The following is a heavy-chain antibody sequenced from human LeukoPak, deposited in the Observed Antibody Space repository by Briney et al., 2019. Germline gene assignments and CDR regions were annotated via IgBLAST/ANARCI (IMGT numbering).Heavy chain of an antibody. J-gene: IGHJ5*02. CDR2: INPNSAGT. D-gene: IGHD3-22*01. CDR3: SRGYYDTSGYYFSDSWFDP. V-gene: IGHV1-2*02. CDR1: GYTFTGYY. Sequence: ASVKVSCKASGYTFTGYYMHWVRQAPGQGLEWMGWINPNSAGTHYAQKFQGRVTMTRDTSSSTAFMELSRLRSDDTAVYYCSRGYYDTSGYYFSDSWFDPWGQGTLVTVSS.